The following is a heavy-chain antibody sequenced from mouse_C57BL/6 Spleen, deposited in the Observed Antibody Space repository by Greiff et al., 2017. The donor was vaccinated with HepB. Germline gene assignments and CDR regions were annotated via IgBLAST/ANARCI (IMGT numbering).Heavy chain of an antibody. V-gene: IGHV1-55*01. J-gene: IGHJ4*01. CDR3: AREQRQRAMDY. CDR1: GYTFTSYW. Sequence: QVQLQQSGAELVKPGASVKMSCKASGYTFTSYWITWVKQRPGQGLEWIGDIYPGSGSTNYNEKFKSKATLTVDTSSSTAYMQLSSLTSEDSAVYYCAREQRQRAMDYWGQGTSVTVSS. CDR2: IYPGSGST. D-gene: IGHD2-12*01.